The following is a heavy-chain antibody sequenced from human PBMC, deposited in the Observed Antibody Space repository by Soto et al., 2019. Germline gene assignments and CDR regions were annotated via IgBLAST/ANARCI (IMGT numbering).Heavy chain of an antibody. V-gene: IGHV3-30-3*01. Sequence: GVSLILSWGASGGNCIRYIMNWVRQAPGKGLEWVAVISYDGSNKYYADSVKGRFTISRDNSKNTLYLQMNSLRAEDTAVYYCARSAMTTQAPDYWGQGTLVTSPQ. CDR3: ARSAMTTQAPDY. CDR2: ISYDGSNK. J-gene: IGHJ4*02. CDR1: GGNCIRYI. D-gene: IGHD4-17*01.